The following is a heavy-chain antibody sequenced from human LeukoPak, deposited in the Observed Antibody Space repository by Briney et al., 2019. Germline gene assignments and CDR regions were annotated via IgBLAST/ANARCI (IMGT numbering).Heavy chain of an antibody. J-gene: IGHJ3*02. CDR3: ARDPAGITMVRGVIITPPDAFDI. CDR2: IWYDGSNK. CDR1: GFTVSSYG. Sequence: PGRSLRLSCAASGFTVSSYGMHWVRQAPGKGLEWVAVIWYDGSNKYYADSVKGRFTISRDNSKNTLYLQMNSLRAEDTAVYYCARDPAGITMVRGVIITPPDAFDIWGQGTMATVSS. D-gene: IGHD3-10*01. V-gene: IGHV3-33*01.